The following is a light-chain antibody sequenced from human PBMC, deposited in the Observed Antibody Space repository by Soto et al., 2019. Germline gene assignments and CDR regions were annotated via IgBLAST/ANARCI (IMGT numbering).Light chain of an antibody. V-gene: IGLV2-14*01. J-gene: IGLJ1*01. Sequence: QSALTKPASVSGSPGQSITISCTGTSSDVGGYNYVSWYQQHPGKAPKLMIYAVSNRPSGVSNRFSGSKSGNTASLTISGLQAEDEADYYCSSYTSSSTLFYVFGTGTKVTVL. CDR2: AVS. CDR1: SSDVGGYNY. CDR3: SSYTSSSTLFYV.